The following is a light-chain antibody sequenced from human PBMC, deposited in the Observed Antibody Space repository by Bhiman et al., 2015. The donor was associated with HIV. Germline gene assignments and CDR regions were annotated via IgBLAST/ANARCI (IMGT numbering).Light chain of an antibody. CDR2: GKN. CDR3: AAWDDSPSGLTWV. J-gene: IGLJ3*02. V-gene: IGLV3-19*01. Sequence: SSELTQDPAVSVALGQTVRITCQGDGLRAFYASWYQQKPGQAPVLVMYGKNNRPSGIPDRFSGSRSGTSASLDISGLQPGDEGLYICAAWDDSPSGLTWVFGGGTYVTVL. CDR1: GLRAFY.